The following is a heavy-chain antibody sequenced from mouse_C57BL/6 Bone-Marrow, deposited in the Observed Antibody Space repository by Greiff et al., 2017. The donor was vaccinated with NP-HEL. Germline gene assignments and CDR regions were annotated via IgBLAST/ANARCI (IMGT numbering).Heavy chain of an antibody. J-gene: IGHJ1*03. Sequence: EVQLQQSGPVLVKPGASVKMSCKASGYTFTDYYMNWVKQSHGKSLEWIGVINPYNGGTSYNQKFKGKATLTVDKSSSTAYMELNSLTSEDSAVYYCASHDGYSRYFDVWGTGTTVTVSS. CDR3: ASHDGYSRYFDV. CDR1: GYTFTDYY. D-gene: IGHD2-3*01. CDR2: INPYNGGT. V-gene: IGHV1-19*01.